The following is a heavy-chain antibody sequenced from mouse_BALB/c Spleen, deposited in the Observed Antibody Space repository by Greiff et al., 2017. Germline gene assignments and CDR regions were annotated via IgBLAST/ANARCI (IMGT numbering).Heavy chain of an antibody. Sequence: EVQLQQSGAELVRSGASVKLSCTASGFNIKDYYMHWVKQRPEQGLEWIGWIDPENGDTEYAPKFQGKATMTADTSSNTAYLQLSSLTSEDTAVYYCRYYRYDWYVDVWGAGTTVTVSS. CDR2: IDPENGDT. V-gene: IGHV14-4*02. D-gene: IGHD2-14*01. J-gene: IGHJ1*01. CDR1: GFNIKDYY. CDR3: RYYRYDWYVDV.